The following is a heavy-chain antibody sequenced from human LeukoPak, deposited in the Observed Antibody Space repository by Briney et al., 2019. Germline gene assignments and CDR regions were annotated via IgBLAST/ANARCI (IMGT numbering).Heavy chain of an antibody. Sequence: PGGSLRLSCAASGFTFSSYAMHWARQAPGKGLEWVAVISYDGSNKYYADSVKGRFTISRDNSKNTLYLQMNSLRAEDTAVYYCARGNGYSSGWYGAFYNNGDYWGQGTLVTVSS. CDR3: ARGNGYSSGWYGAFYNNGDY. J-gene: IGHJ4*02. CDR1: GFTFSSYA. CDR2: ISYDGSNK. D-gene: IGHD6-19*01. V-gene: IGHV3-30-3*01.